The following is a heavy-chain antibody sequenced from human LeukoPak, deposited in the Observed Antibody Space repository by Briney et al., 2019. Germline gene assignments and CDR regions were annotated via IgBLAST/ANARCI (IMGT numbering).Heavy chain of an antibody. J-gene: IGHJ4*02. CDR2: ISSSSTI. CDR3: ARAAYDYVWGSYRPPMDY. Sequence: GGSLRLSCAASGFTFSSYSMNWVRQAPGRGLEWVSYISSSSTIYYADSVKGRFTISRDNAKNSLYLQMNSLRAEDTAVYYCARAAYDYVWGSYRPPMDYWGQGTLVTVSS. D-gene: IGHD3-16*02. V-gene: IGHV3-48*01. CDR1: GFTFSSYS.